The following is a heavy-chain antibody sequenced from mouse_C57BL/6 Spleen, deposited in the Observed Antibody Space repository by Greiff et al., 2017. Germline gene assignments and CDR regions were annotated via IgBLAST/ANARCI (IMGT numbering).Heavy chain of an antibody. CDR2: ISDGGSYT. J-gene: IGHJ2*01. CDR1: GFTFSSYA. D-gene: IGHD1-2*01. V-gene: IGHV5-4*01. CDR3: AREITTAFDY. Sequence: EVKLVESGGGLVKPGGSLKLSCAASGFTFSSYAMSWARQTPEKRLEWVATISDGGSYTYYPDNVKGRFTISRDNAKNNLYLQMSHLKSEDTAMYYCAREITTAFDYWGQGTTLTVSS.